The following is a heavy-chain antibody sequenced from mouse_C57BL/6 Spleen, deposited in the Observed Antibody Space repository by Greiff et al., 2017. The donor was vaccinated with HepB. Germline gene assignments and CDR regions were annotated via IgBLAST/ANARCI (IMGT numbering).Heavy chain of an antibody. D-gene: IGHD2-5*01. V-gene: IGHV1-22*01. CDR3: ALGGYSNYGAMDY. J-gene: IGHJ4*01. CDR2: INPNNGGT. CDR1: GYTFTDYN. Sequence: EVQLQQSGPELVKPGASVKMSCKASGYTFTDYNMHWVKQSHGKSLEWIGYINPNNGGTSYNQKFKGKATSTVNKSSSTAYMELRSLTSEDSAVYYCALGGYSNYGAMDYWGQGTSVTVSS.